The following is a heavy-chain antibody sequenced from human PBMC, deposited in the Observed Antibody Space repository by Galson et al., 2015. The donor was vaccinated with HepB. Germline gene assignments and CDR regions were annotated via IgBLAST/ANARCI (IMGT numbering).Heavy chain of an antibody. J-gene: IGHJ3*02. CDR1: GFTFTSSA. Sequence: SVKVSCKASGFTFTSSAMQWVRQARGQRLEWIGWIVVGSGNTNYAQKIQERVTITRDMSTSTAYMELSSLRSEDTAVYFCAAASSPGDSYCYLRRAFAIWGQVTMVTVSS. V-gene: IGHV1-58*02. D-gene: IGHD5-18*01. CDR3: AAASSPGDSYCYLRRAFAI. CDR2: IVVGSGNT.